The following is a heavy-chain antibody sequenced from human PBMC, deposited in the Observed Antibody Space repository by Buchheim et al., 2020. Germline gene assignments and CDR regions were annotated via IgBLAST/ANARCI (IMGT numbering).Heavy chain of an antibody. CDR2: IYYSGST. Sequence: QVQLQESGPGLVKPSETLSLTCTVSGGSISSYYWSWIRQPPGKGLEWIGYIYYSGSTNYNPSLKSRVTISVDTSKNQFSLKLSSVTAADTAVYYCARHSYSGSYYLYWGQGTL. V-gene: IGHV4-59*08. CDR1: GGSISSYY. CDR3: ARHSYSGSYYLY. D-gene: IGHD1-26*01. J-gene: IGHJ4*02.